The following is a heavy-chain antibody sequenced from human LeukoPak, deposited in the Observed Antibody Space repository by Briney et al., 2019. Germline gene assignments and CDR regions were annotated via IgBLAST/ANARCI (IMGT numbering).Heavy chain of an antibody. CDR2: INHSGST. CDR3: ARGDYNILTGYYTPYYYFGMDV. CDR1: GGSFSGYY. D-gene: IGHD3-9*01. V-gene: IGHV4-34*01. J-gene: IGHJ6*02. Sequence: SETLSLTCAVYGGSFSGYYWSWIRQPPGKGLEWIGEINHSGSTNYSPSLKSRVTISVDTSKNQFSLKVSSVTAADTAVYYCARGDYNILTGYYTPYYYFGMDVWGQGTTVTVS.